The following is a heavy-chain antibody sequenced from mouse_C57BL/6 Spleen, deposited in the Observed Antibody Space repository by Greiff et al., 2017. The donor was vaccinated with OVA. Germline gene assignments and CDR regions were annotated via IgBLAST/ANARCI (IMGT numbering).Heavy chain of an antibody. Sequence: EVQLQQSGPGLVKPGASVKMSCKASGYTFTDYNMHWVKQSHGKSLEWIGYINPNNGGTSYNQKFKGKATLTVNKSSSTAYMELRSLTSEDSAVYYCARSGPERALDYWGQGTTLTVSS. V-gene: IGHV1-22*01. CDR2: INPNNGGT. D-gene: IGHD3-1*01. CDR3: ARSGPERALDY. J-gene: IGHJ2*01. CDR1: GYTFTDYN.